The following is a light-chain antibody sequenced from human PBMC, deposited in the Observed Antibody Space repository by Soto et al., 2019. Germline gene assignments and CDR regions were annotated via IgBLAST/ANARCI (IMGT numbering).Light chain of an antibody. V-gene: IGLV2-14*01. CDR2: DVR. J-gene: IGLJ2*01. CDR1: SSDIGDYKY. CDR3: SSYTSSSTVI. Sequence: QSALTQPASVSGSPGQSITISCTGTSSDIGDYKYVSWYQQFPGKVPKLMIYDVRNRPSGVSNRFSGSKSGNTASLTISGLQPEDEADYYCSSYTSSSTVIFGGGTKLTVL.